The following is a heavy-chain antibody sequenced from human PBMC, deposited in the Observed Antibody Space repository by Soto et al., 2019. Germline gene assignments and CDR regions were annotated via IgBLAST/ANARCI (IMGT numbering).Heavy chain of an antibody. V-gene: IGHV1-69*13. CDR1: GGTFSRYA. CDR2: IIPIFGTA. D-gene: IGHD6-13*01. Sequence: SVKVSCKASGGTFSRYAISCVRQAPGQGLEWMGGIIPIFGTANYAQKFQGRVTITADESTTTAHMEQSTLRAEDKAVYYEARGSFLRPIAAAGNPDSYDYNYDVMHVCGQGVTVTV. CDR3: ARGSFLRPIAAAGNPDSYDYNYDVMHV. J-gene: IGHJ6*01.